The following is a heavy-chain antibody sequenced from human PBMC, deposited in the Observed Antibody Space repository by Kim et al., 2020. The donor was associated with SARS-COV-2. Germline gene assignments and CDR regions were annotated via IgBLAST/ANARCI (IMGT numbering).Heavy chain of an antibody. V-gene: IGHV1-3*01. Sequence: FQGRVTITRDTSASTAYMELSSLRSEDTAVYYCASVGRRGYSYGSGAFDIWGQGTMVTVSS. D-gene: IGHD5-18*01. J-gene: IGHJ3*02. CDR3: ASVGRRGYSYGSGAFDI.